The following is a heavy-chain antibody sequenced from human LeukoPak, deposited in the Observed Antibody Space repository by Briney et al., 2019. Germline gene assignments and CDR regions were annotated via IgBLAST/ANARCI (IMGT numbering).Heavy chain of an antibody. V-gene: IGHV1-46*01. D-gene: IGHD6-19*01. CDR1: GYTFTSYY. CDR2: INPSGGST. Sequence: ASVRVSCKASGYTFTSYYMHWVRPAPGQGLEWMGIINPSGGSTSYAQKFQGRVTMTRDTSTSTVYMELSSLRSEDTAVYYCARVTGAGYFDYWGQGTLVTVSS. J-gene: IGHJ4*02. CDR3: ARVTGAGYFDY.